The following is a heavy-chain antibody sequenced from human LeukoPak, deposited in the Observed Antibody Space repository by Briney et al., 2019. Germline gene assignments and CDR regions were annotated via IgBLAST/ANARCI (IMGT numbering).Heavy chain of an antibody. CDR1: GGSFSGYY. Sequence: PSETLSLTCAVYGGSFSGYYWSWIRQPPGKGLERIGEINHSGSTNYNPSLKSRVTISVDTSKNQFSLKLSSVTAADTAVYYCARGEYYDFWSGLNWFDPWGQGTLVTVSS. J-gene: IGHJ5*02. V-gene: IGHV4-34*01. D-gene: IGHD3-3*01. CDR2: INHSGST. CDR3: ARGEYYDFWSGLNWFDP.